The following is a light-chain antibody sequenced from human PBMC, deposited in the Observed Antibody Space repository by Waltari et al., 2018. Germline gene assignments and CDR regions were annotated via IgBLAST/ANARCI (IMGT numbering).Light chain of an antibody. J-gene: IGKJ5*01. CDR1: QDISNY. CDR2: DVS. CDR3: QQYEHLPIT. V-gene: IGKV1-33*01. Sequence: DIQMTQSPSSLSASVGDRVSITCQASQDISNYLNWYQQKPGKAPKLLVYDVSYLETGVPERFSGSGSGTDFTFTISSLQPEDIATYYCQQYEHLPITFGQGTRLEIK.